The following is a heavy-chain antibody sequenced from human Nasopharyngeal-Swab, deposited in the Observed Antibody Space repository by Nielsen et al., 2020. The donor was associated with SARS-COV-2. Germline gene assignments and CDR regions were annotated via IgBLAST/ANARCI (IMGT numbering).Heavy chain of an antibody. V-gene: IGHV1-69*13. CDR2: IIPIFGTA. D-gene: IGHD3-22*01. J-gene: IGHJ3*02. Sequence: SVKLSCKASGGTFSSYAISLVRQAPGQGLEWMGGIIPIFGTANYAQKFQGRVTITADESTSTAYMELSSLRSEETAVYYCARVYWRNDSSPFDIWGQGTMVTVSS. CDR3: ARVYWRNDSSPFDI. CDR1: GGTFSSYA.